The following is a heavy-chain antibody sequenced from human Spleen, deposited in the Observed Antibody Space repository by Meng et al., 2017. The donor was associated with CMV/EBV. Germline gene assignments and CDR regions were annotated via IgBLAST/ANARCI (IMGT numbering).Heavy chain of an antibody. V-gene: IGHV1-69*05. CDR2: IIPIFETT. Sequence: FRTYTFSWVRQAPGQGPEWMGGIIPIFETTKYAQRFQGRVTITTDEATTTAFLELSSLRFDDTAVYYCARGTYYYDGSDYSPDVIDYWGQGTLVTVSS. D-gene: IGHD3-22*01. CDR3: ARGTYYYDGSDYSPDVIDY. J-gene: IGHJ4*02. CDR1: FRTYT.